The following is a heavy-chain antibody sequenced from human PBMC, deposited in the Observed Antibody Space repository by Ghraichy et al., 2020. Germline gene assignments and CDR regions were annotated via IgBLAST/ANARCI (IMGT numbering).Heavy chain of an antibody. CDR3: ARGIKPSGWSTLNAFDI. V-gene: IGHV4-34*01. CDR1: GGSFSGYY. J-gene: IGHJ3*02. Sequence: SETLSLTCAVYGGSFSGYYWSWIRQPPGKGLEWIGEINHSGSTNYNPSLKSRVTISVDTSKNQFSLKLSSVTAADTAVYYCARGIKPSGWSTLNAFDIWGQGTMVTVSS. D-gene: IGHD6-19*01. CDR2: INHSGST.